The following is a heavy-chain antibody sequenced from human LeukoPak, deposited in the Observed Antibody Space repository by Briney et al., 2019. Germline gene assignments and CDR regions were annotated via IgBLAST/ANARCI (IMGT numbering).Heavy chain of an antibody. V-gene: IGHV3-7*01. CDR1: GFTFSSYW. Sequence: GGSLRLSCAASGFTFSSYWMSWVRQAPGKGLEWVANIKQDGSEKYYVDSVKGRFTISRDNAKNSLYLQMNSLRAEDTAVYYCAREELSGYDFWSGYSLKYYFDYWGQGTLVTASS. CDR3: AREELSGYDFWSGYSLKYYFDY. CDR2: IKQDGSEK. J-gene: IGHJ4*02. D-gene: IGHD3-3*01.